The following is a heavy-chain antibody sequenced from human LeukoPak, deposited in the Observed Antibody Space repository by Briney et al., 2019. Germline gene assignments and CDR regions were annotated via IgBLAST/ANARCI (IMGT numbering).Heavy chain of an antibody. CDR1: GFTFSSYG. CDR2: ISYDGSNK. Sequence: QTGGSLRLSCAASGFTFSSYGMHWVRQAPGKGLEWVAVISYDGSNKYYADSVKGRFTISRDNSKNTLYLQMNSLRAEDTAVYYCAFHPRDSSGYSNWGQGTLVTVSS. CDR3: AFHPRDSSGYSN. J-gene: IGHJ4*02. V-gene: IGHV3-30*03. D-gene: IGHD3-22*01.